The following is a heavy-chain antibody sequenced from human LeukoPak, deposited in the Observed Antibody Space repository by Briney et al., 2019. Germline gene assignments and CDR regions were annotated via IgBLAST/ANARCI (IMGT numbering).Heavy chain of an antibody. CDR1: GFTFSSYA. CDR2: ISGSGGST. CDR3: APKQIVVVTAIGGRPRVFDY. J-gene: IGHJ4*02. V-gene: IGHV3-23*01. D-gene: IGHD2-21*02. Sequence: GGSLRLSCAASGFTFSSYAMSRVRQAPGKGLEWVSAISGSGGSTYYADSVKGRFTISRDNSKNTLYLQMNSLRAEDTAVYYCAPKQIVVVTAIGGRPRVFDYWGQGTLVTVSS.